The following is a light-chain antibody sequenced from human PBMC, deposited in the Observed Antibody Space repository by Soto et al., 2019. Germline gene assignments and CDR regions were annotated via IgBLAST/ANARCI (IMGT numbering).Light chain of an antibody. CDR2: DVS. CDR1: SGDVGGYEY. Sequence: QSVLTQPRSVSGSPGQSVTISCLGTSGDVGGYEYVSWYQQHPGKAPRLLIYDVSKRPSGVPDRFSGSKSDNTASLTISGLQAEDEADYYCCSYAGSYTFVFGIGTKVTV. CDR3: CSYAGSYTFV. V-gene: IGLV2-11*01. J-gene: IGLJ1*01.